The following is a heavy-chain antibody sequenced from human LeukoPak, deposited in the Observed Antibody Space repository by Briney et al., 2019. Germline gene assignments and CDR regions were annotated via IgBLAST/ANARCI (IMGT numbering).Heavy chain of an antibody. J-gene: IGHJ4*02. V-gene: IGHV4-59*01. CDR2: VYYTGSA. CDR3: ARGPTAYPYFDS. CDR1: GGSIGSYF. Sequence: SETLSLTCTVSGGSIGSYFWSWIRHPPGKGLEWIGYVYYTGSANYNPSLKSRVAISVDTSKIQFSLKLSSVTAADTAVYYCARGPTAYPYFDSWGQGTLVTVSS. D-gene: IGHD3-9*01.